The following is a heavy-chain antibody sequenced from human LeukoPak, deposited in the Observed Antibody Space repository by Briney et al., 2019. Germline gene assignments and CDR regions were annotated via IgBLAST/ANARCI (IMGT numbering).Heavy chain of an antibody. CDR3: AKAEGFSGYDLIFDY. D-gene: IGHD5-12*01. CDR1: GFTFSSYA. Sequence: PGGSLRLSCAASGFTFSSYAMSWVRQAPGKGLEWVSAISGSGGGTYYADSVKGRFTISRDNSKNTLYLQMNSLRAEDTAVYYCAKAEGFSGYDLIFDYWGQGTLVTVSS. J-gene: IGHJ4*02. CDR2: ISGSGGGT. V-gene: IGHV3-23*01.